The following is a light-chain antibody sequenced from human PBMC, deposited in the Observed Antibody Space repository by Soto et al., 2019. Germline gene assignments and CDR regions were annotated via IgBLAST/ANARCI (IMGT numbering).Light chain of an antibody. Sequence: DIVMTQSPDSLAVSLGERATINCKSSQSVLYSSNNKNYLAWYQQKPGQPPKLLIYWASTRESGVPDRFSGSGSGTDFTLTISSLQAEDVAVYYCQQYYSTHALTFAGVTKVVIK. J-gene: IGKJ4*01. CDR1: QSVLYSSNNKNY. V-gene: IGKV4-1*01. CDR2: WAS. CDR3: QQYYSTHALT.